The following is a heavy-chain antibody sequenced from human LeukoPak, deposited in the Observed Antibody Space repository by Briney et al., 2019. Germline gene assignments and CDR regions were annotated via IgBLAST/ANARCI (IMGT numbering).Heavy chain of an antibody. D-gene: IGHD3-16*01. CDR1: GGSISSYY. Sequence: PETLSLTCTVSGGSISSYYWSWIRQPPGKGLEWIGYTYYSGSTNYNPSLKSRFTISVDTSKNQFSLKLSSVTAADTAVYYCARRSNIPGGGWFDPWGQGTLVSVSS. J-gene: IGHJ5*02. CDR3: ARRSNIPGGGWFDP. CDR2: TYYSGST. V-gene: IGHV4-59*08.